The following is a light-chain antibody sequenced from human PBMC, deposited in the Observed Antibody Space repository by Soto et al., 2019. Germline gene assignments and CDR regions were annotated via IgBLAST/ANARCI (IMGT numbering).Light chain of an antibody. CDR2: AAS. CDR3: HHSATSPRT. CDR1: QTVATN. J-gene: IGKJ1*01. V-gene: IGKV3D-15*01. Sequence: MTQSPSSLSVSAGDRATIACWASQTVATNLAWYQQKPGKAPKLLIYAASSRATGIPTRFCGSGSRTDFTLTISRLQPEDFAVYYCHHSATSPRTFGPGTKVDIK.